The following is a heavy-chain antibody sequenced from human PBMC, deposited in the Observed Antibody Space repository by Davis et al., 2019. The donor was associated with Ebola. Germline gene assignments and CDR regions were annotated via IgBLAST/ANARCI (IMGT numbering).Heavy chain of an antibody. J-gene: IGHJ4*02. CDR3: AKDRYFDWLFDY. CDR1: GFTFSGSA. D-gene: IGHD3-9*01. Sequence: GGSLSLSCAASGFTFSGSAIHCVRQVPGKWREWVAVIWYDGSNKYYADSVKGRFTISIDNSKNTLYLQMNSLRAEDTAVYYCAKDRYFDWLFDYWGQGTLVTVSS. V-gene: IGHV3-30*04. CDR2: IWYDGSNK.